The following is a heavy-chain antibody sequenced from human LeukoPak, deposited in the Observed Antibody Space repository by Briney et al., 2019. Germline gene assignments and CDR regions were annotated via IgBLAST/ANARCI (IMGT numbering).Heavy chain of an antibody. D-gene: IGHD4-17*01. CDR1: GYTFTSYY. CDR2: INPSGGST. J-gene: IGHJ6*03. V-gene: IGHV1-46*01. CDR3: ARAGPYGNYYYYYMDV. Sequence: ASVKVSCKASGYTFTSYYMHWVRQAPGQGLEWMGIINPSGGSTSYAQKFQGRVTMTRDMSTSTVYMELSSLRSEDTAVYYCARAGPYGNYYYYYMDVWGKGTAVTVSS.